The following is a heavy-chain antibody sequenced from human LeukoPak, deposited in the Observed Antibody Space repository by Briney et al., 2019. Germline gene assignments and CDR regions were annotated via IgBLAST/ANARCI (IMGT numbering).Heavy chain of an antibody. D-gene: IGHD6-13*01. J-gene: IGHJ4*02. CDR1: GFTFSSYA. V-gene: IGHV3-30*14. CDR2: ISYDGSNK. Sequence: GGSLRLSCAASGFTFSSYAMHWVRQAPGKGLEWVVVISYDGSNKYYADSVKGRFTISRDNSKNTLYLQMNSLRAEDTAVYYCARGRAAATPDYWGQGTLVTVSS. CDR3: ARGRAAATPDY.